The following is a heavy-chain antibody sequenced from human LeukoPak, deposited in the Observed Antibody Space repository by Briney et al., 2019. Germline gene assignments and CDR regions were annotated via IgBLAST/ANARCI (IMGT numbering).Heavy chain of an antibody. J-gene: IGHJ6*02. V-gene: IGHV3-9*01. CDR1: GFTFDDYA. CDR3: AKDIGGGWYDSSLSGMDV. Sequence: GGSLRLSCAASGFTFDDYAMHWVRQASGKGLEWVSGIGWNSGSIGYAGSVKGRFTISRDNAKNSLFLQMNSLRAEDTALYYCAKDIGGGWYDSSLSGMDVWGQGTTVTVSS. CDR2: IGWNSGSI. D-gene: IGHD6-19*01.